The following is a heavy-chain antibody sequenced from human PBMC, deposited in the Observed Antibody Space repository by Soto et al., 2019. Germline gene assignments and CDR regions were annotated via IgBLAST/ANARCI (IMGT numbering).Heavy chain of an antibody. CDR2: IYHSGGT. D-gene: IGHD6-19*01. CDR3: ARVRQWPVAPYYYYGMDV. CDR1: GGSISSGGYY. Sequence: SETLSLTCTVSGGSISSGGYYWSWIRQHPGKGLEYIGYIYHSGGTYYKPSLKSRVTISVDTSKNQFSLKLTSVTAADTAVYYCARVRQWPVAPYYYYGMDVWGQGTAVTVSS. J-gene: IGHJ6*02. V-gene: IGHV4-31*03.